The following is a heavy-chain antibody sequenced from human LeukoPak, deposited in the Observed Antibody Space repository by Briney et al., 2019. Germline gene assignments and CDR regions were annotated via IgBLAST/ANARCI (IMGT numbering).Heavy chain of an antibody. Sequence: GGSLRLSCAASGFTFSSYGIHWVRQAPGKGLEWVAVIWYDGSNKYYADSVKGRFTTSRDNSKNTLYLQMNSLRAEDTAVYYCARDSTVYYFDYWGQGTLVTVSS. J-gene: IGHJ4*02. D-gene: IGHD3-3*02. V-gene: IGHV3-33*01. CDR2: IWYDGSNK. CDR1: GFTFSSYG. CDR3: ARDSTVYYFDY.